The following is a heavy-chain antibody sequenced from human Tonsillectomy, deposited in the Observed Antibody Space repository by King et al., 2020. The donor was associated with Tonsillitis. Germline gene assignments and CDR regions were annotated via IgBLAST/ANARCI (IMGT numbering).Heavy chain of an antibody. CDR3: ARGGISFGTPLN. V-gene: IGHV4-31*03. J-gene: IGHJ4*02. CDR2: IYYSGNT. D-gene: IGHD3-16*01. CDR1: GGSISSGGYY. Sequence: VQLQESGPGLVKPSQTLSLTCTVSGGSISSGGYYWSWIRQHPGKGLEWIGYIYYSGNTYNNPSLKSRATISVDTSKNQFSLKLSSVTAADTAVYYCARGGISFGTPLNWGQGTLVTVSS.